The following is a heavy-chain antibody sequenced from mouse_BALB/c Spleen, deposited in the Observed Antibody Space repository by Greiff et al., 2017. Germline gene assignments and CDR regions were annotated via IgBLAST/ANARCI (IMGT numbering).Heavy chain of an antibody. CDR3: ARFTTVVAGDY. CDR2: INPGSGGT. J-gene: IGHJ2*01. CDR1: GYAFTNYL. D-gene: IGHD1-1*01. V-gene: IGHV1-54*01. Sequence: LVESGAELVRPGTSVKVSCKASGYAFTNYLIEWVKQRPGQGLEWIGVINPGSGGTNYNEKFKGKATLTADKSSSTAYMQLSSLTSDDSAVYFCARFTTVVAGDYWGQGTTLTVSS.